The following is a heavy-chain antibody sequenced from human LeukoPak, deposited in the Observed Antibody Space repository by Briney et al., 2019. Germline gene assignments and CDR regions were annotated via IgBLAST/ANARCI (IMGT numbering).Heavy chain of an antibody. Sequence: PGGSLRLSCSASGFTFSSYAMHWVRQAPGKGLEWVAVISYDGSNKYYADSVKGRFTISRDNSKNTLYLQMNSLRAEDTAVYYCARGGVSGSYYAYWGQGTLVTVSS. V-gene: IGHV3-30-3*01. CDR2: ISYDGSNK. CDR3: ARGGVSGSYYAY. D-gene: IGHD1-26*01. CDR1: GFTFSSYA. J-gene: IGHJ4*02.